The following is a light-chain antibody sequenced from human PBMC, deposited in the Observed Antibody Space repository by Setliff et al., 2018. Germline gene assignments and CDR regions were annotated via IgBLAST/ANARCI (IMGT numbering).Light chain of an antibody. CDR1: SSDVGGYDY. CDR2: DVT. CDR3: SSYTVGSTLSV. Sequence: QSVLTQPASVSGSPGQSITFSCTGSSSDVGGYDYVSWYQQHPGKAPKLLIYDVTNRPSGVSNRFSGSKSGNTASLTISGLQAEDEAEYFVSSYTVGSTLSVFGTGTKVTVL. J-gene: IGLJ1*01. V-gene: IGLV2-14*03.